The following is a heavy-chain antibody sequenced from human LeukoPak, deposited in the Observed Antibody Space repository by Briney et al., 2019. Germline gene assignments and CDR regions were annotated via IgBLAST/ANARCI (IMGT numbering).Heavy chain of an antibody. J-gene: IGHJ6*02. D-gene: IGHD3-10*01. CDR2: INHSGST. CDR3: ARDRITMVRGVISTTDYYYYGMDV. Sequence: SGTLSSPSSADGGSFISCYWSWIRRPPGKGGEGIGAINHSGSTNYNPALKSRFTISVDTSKTQFSLNLSSVTAADTAVYYCARDRITMVRGVISTTDYYYYGMDVWGQGTTVTVSS. CDR1: GGSFISCY. V-gene: IGHV4-34*01.